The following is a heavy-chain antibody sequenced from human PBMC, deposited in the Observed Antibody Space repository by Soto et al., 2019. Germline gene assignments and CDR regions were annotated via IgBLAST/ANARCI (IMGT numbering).Heavy chain of an antibody. D-gene: IGHD2-2*01. CDR1: GYTFTSYG. Sequence: QVQLVQSGAEVKKPGASVKVSCKASGYTFTSYGISWVRQAPGQGLEWMGWISAYNGNTNHAQKLQGRVTMTTDTSTSTAYMELRSLRSDDTAVYYCARTISTSKPLYYYYYYGMDVWGQGTTVTVSS. CDR3: ARTISTSKPLYYYYYYGMDV. J-gene: IGHJ6*02. V-gene: IGHV1-18*01. CDR2: ISAYNGNT.